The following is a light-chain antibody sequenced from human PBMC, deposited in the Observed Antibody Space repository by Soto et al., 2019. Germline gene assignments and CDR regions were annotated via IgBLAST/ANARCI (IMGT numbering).Light chain of an antibody. CDR2: GVS. V-gene: IGKV3-20*01. CDR3: QQFGTSALVT. CDR1: QSVSTSY. Sequence: IVLTQSPGTLSLSPGERATLSCRASQSVSTSYLAWYQQKPGQAPRLLIHGVSSRATGIPDRFSGSGCGTDFILPISRLEPEDFAVYYCQQFGTSALVTFGPGTKVDIK. J-gene: IGKJ3*01.